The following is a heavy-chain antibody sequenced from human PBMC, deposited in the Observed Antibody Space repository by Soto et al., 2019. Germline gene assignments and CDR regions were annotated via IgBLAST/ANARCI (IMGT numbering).Heavy chain of an antibody. Sequence: KTSETLSLGCTVSVGSIIRGDYYWSWILQPPGKGLEWIGYIYYSGSTYYNPSLKSRVTISVDTSKNQFSLKLSSVTAADTAVYYCARESMAYYYGGNSDDWFDPWGQGTLVTVSS. CDR3: ARESMAYYYGGNSDDWFDP. V-gene: IGHV4-30-4*01. CDR2: IYYSGST. D-gene: IGHD3-10*01. CDR1: VGSIIRGDYY. J-gene: IGHJ5*02.